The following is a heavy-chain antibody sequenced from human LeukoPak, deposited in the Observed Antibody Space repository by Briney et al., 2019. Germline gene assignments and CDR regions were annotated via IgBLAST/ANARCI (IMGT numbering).Heavy chain of an antibody. CDR1: GYTFTSFY. D-gene: IGHD3-22*01. CDR2: INPSGGST. Sequence: GASVKVSCKASGYTFTSFYMHWVRQAPGQGLEWMGIINPSGGSTSYAQKFQGRVTMTRDTSTTTVYMELSSLRSEDTAVYYCARDLASSGYYWDWGQGTLVTVFS. J-gene: IGHJ4*02. CDR3: ARDLASSGYYWD. V-gene: IGHV1-46*01.